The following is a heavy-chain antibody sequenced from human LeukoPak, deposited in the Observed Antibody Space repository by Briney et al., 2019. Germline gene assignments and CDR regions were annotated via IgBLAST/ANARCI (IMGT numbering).Heavy chain of an antibody. Sequence: ASVKVSCKTSGYTFTGYYMHWVRQAPGQGLEWMGRLNPNSGGTIYAQKFQGRVTMTRDTSISTAYMELSRLRSDDSAVYYCARDFTSDSRYCQHWGQGTLVTVSS. CDR1: GYTFTGYY. J-gene: IGHJ1*01. CDR3: ARDFTSDSRYCQH. V-gene: IGHV1-2*06. CDR2: LNPNSGGT. D-gene: IGHD2/OR15-2a*01.